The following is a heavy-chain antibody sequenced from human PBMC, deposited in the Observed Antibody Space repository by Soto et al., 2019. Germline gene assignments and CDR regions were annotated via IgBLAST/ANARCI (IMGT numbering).Heavy chain of an antibody. Sequence: EVHLVESGGALFQRGGSLRLSCTASGFTFSDYWMTWVRQTPGKGLEGVANMNPDGSEQYYLDSVKGRFTISRDNAKNSLYLQMNNLRGEDTAVYYCTRDLNHDCGPWGQGTQVIVSS. V-gene: IGHV3-7*04. CDR1: GFTFSDYW. CDR3: TRDLNHDCGP. D-gene: IGHD2-21*01. CDR2: MNPDGSEQ. J-gene: IGHJ5*02.